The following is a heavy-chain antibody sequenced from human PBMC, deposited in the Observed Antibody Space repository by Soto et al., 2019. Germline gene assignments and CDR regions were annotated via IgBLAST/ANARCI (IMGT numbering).Heavy chain of an antibody. CDR3: ARTKITYYYDSSGYLRHFDL. J-gene: IGHJ2*01. Sequence: PSETLSLTCTVSGGSISSSSYYWGWIRQPPGKGLEWIGSIYYSGSTYYNPSLKSRVTISVDTSKSQFSLKLSSVTAADTAVYYCARTKITYYYDSSGYLRHFDLWGRGTLVTVSS. V-gene: IGHV4-39*01. D-gene: IGHD3-22*01. CDR2: IYYSGST. CDR1: GGSISSSSYY.